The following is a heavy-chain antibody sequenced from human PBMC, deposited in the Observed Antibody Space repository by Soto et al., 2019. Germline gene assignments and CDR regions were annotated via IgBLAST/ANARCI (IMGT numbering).Heavy chain of an antibody. CDR3: VRVGDSHGYRGSYYFDY. CDR2: IGAYNGNT. D-gene: IGHD3-16*01. Sequence: QVQLVQSAAEVKKPGASVKVSCKASGYTVTNYGISWVRQAPGQGLEWVGWIGAYNGNTDYAQKFQGRVTMTADTSTSTAYMELRSLRSDHTALYFCVRVGDSHGYRGSYYFDYWGQGTLVTDSS. CDR1: GYTVTNYG. V-gene: IGHV1-18*01. J-gene: IGHJ4*02.